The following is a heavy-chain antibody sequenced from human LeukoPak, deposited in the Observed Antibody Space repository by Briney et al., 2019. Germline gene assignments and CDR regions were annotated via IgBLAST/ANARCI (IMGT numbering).Heavy chain of an antibody. CDR1: GFTFSSYS. Sequence: PGGSLRLSCAASGFTFSSYSMNWVRQAPGKGLEWVSSISSSSSYIYYADSVKGRFTISRDNAKNSLYLQMNSLRAEDTAVYYCAADIVVVPAAIGGSLDYWGQGTLVTVSS. V-gene: IGHV3-21*01. CDR3: AADIVVVPAAIGGSLDY. CDR2: ISSSSSYI. J-gene: IGHJ4*02. D-gene: IGHD2-2*01.